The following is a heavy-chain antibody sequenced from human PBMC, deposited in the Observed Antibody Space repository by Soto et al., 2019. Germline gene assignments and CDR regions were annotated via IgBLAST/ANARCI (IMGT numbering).Heavy chain of an antibody. J-gene: IGHJ5*02. D-gene: IGHD3-3*01. Sequence: QVPLVQSGAEVKKPGASVKVSCKASGYTFTSYDINWVRQATGQRLEGMGWMNPNSGNTGYAQKFQGSVTMTRNAAIRTAYLELSSLRSEVTAVYYCERGNDVWSGYSSASKGFDTWGQGTLVTVSS. V-gene: IGHV1-8*01. CDR1: GYTFTSYD. CDR2: MNPNSGNT. CDR3: ERGNDVWSGYSSASKGFDT.